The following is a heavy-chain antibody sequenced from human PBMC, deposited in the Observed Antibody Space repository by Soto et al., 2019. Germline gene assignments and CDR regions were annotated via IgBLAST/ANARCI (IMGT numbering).Heavy chain of an antibody. CDR2: INWNGGST. D-gene: IGHD1-7*01. V-gene: IGHV3-20*01. Sequence: GGSLRLSCAASGFTFDDYGMSWVRQAPGKGLEWVSGINWNGGSTGYADSVKGRFTISRDNAKNSLYLQMNSLRAEDTALYHCARGYYAGTTSFVFDIWGQGTMVTVSS. CDR3: ARGYYAGTTSFVFDI. J-gene: IGHJ3*02. CDR1: GFTFDDYG.